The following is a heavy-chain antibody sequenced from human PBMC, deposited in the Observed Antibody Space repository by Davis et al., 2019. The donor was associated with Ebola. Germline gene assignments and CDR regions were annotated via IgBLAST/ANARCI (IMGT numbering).Heavy chain of an antibody. Sequence: PGGSLRLSCAVYGGSFSGYYWSWIRQPPGKGLEWIGEINHSGSTNYNPSLKSRVTISVDTSKNQFSLKLNSVTAADTAVYYCARRYDYVWGSYRHGAFDLWGQGQWSPSLQ. J-gene: IGHJ3*01. CDR3: ARRYDYVWGSYRHGAFDL. CDR2: INHSGST. D-gene: IGHD3-16*02. V-gene: IGHV4-34*01. CDR1: GGSFSGYY.